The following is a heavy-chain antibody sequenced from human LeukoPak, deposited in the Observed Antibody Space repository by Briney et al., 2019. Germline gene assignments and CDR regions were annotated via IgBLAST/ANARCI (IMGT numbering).Heavy chain of an antibody. D-gene: IGHD2-21*01. CDR1: GFTVSSNY. CDR3: ASSLSYCGGECYTG. CDR2: IYSGGNT. J-gene: IGHJ4*02. Sequence: GGPLRLSCATSGFTVSSNYMTWVRQAPGKGLEWVSVIYSGGNTYYADSVKGRFTISRDNSKNTPYLQMNSLRAEDTAVYYCASSLSYCGGECYTGWGQGTLVTVSS. V-gene: IGHV3-66*01.